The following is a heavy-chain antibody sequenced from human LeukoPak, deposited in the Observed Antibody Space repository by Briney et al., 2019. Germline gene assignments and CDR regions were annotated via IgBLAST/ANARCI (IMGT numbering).Heavy chain of an antibody. V-gene: IGHV4-39*01. J-gene: IGHJ4*02. CDR3: ARTTVTIQPIDYFDY. D-gene: IGHD4-17*01. CDR1: GGSISSSSYY. Sequence: TSETLSLTCTVSGGSISSSSYYWGWIRRPPGKGLEWLGTISDIGSTYYNPSLKSRVTMSVDTSKKQFSLRLSSVTAADTAVYYCARTTVTIQPIDYFDYWGQGTLVTVSS. CDR2: ISDIGST.